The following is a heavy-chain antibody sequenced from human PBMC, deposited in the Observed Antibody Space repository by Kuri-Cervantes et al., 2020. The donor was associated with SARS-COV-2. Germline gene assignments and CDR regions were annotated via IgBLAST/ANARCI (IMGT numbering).Heavy chain of an antibody. CDR2: IYYSGST. V-gene: IGHV4-34*01. J-gene: IGHJ3*02. Sequence: SETLSLTCAVYGGSFNDYWWSWVRQPPGKGLEWIGSIYYSGSTYYNPSLKSRVTISVDTSKNQFSLKLSSVTAADTAVYYCARLRQQSVAFDIWGQGTMVTVSS. D-gene: IGHD1/OR15-1a*01. CDR1: GGSFNDYW. CDR3: ARLRQQSVAFDI.